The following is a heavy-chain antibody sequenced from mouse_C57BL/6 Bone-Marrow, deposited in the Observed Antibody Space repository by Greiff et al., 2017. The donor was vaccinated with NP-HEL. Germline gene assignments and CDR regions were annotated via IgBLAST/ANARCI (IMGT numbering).Heavy chain of an antibody. J-gene: IGHJ1*03. Sequence: QVQLQQSGAELARPGASVKLSCKASGYTFTSYGISWVKQRTGQGLEWIGEIYPRSGNTYYNEKFKGKATLTADKSSSTAYMELRSLTSEDSAVYFCARVYYGNSWYFDVWGTGTTVTVSS. CDR3: ARVYYGNSWYFDV. CDR2: IYPRSGNT. V-gene: IGHV1-81*01. CDR1: GYTFTSYG. D-gene: IGHD2-1*01.